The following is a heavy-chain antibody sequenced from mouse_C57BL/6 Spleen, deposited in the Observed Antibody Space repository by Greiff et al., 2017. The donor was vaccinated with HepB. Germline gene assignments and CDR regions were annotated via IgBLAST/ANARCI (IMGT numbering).Heavy chain of an antibody. Sequence: VQVVESGAELVKPGASVKISCKASGYAFSSYWMNWVKQRPGKGLEWIGQIYPGDGDTNYNGKFKGKATLTADKSSSTAYMQLSSLTSEDSAVYFCAREGTGTGFAYWGQGTLVTVSA. D-gene: IGHD4-1*01. CDR2: IYPGDGDT. J-gene: IGHJ3*01. V-gene: IGHV1-80*01. CDR3: AREGTGTGFAY. CDR1: GYAFSSYW.